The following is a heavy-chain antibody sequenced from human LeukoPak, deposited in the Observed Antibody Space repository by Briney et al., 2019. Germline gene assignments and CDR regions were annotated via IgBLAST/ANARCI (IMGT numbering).Heavy chain of an antibody. Sequence: SETLSRTCTVSGGSISSGSYYWSWIRQPAGKGLDWIGRIYTTGSTNYNPSLKSRVTISVDTSKNQFSLKLSSVTAADTAVYYCASPSGGSGGQGTMVTVSS. CDR2: IYTTGST. D-gene: IGHD3-16*01. CDR1: GGSISSGSYY. CDR3: ASPSGGS. J-gene: IGHJ3*01. V-gene: IGHV4-61*02.